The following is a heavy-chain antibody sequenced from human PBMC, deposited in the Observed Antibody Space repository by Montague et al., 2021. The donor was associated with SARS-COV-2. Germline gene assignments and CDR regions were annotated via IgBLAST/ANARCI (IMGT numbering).Heavy chain of an antibody. CDR1: GGPISGFY. V-gene: IGHV4-59*01. D-gene: IGHD2-8*01. Sequence: SETLSLTCTVSGGPISGFYWSWIRQPPGKGLEWIGYIYYSGSTKYNPSLESRVAVSVDRSKNQVSLKLTSVTAADTAVYYCARLLRSCTNGVCRTYYYYALGVWGQGTTVTVSS. CDR2: IYYSGST. CDR3: ARLLRSCTNGVCRTYYYYALGV. J-gene: IGHJ6*02.